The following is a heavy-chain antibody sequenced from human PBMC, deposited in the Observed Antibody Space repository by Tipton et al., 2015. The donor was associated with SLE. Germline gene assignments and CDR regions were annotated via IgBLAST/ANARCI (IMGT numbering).Heavy chain of an antibody. CDR1: GYSFTTYW. Sequence: QLVQSGAEVKKPGESLKISCKGSGYSFTTYWIGWVRQMPGKGVELMGIIYPGDSDIRYGPSFQGQVTLSADKSINTAYLQWSSLKASDTAMYYCVTGGDQAKTGYWGQGTLVTVS. V-gene: IGHV5-51*03. D-gene: IGHD2-21*01. CDR2: IYPGDSDI. CDR3: VTGGDQAKTGY. J-gene: IGHJ4*02.